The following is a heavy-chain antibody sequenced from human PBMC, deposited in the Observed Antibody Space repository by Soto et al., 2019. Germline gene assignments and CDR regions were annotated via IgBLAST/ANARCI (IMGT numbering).Heavy chain of an antibody. CDR1: GYKVSTWHNFTSYW. D-gene: IGHD2-15*01. CDR2: IYPGDSDT. Sequence: GESLKISCMGSGYKVSTWHNFTSYWIAWVRQMPGEGLEWMGIIYPGDSDTRYSPSFQGQVTISADKSISTAYLQWSSLKASDTAMYYCARRLSFSGPLGYWGQGTLVTVSS. CDR3: ARRLSFSGPLGY. J-gene: IGHJ4*02. V-gene: IGHV5-51*01.